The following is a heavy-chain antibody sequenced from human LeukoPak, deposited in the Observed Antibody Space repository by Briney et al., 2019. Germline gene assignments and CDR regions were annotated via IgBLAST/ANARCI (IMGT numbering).Heavy chain of an antibody. V-gene: IGHV3-30*18. CDR1: GFTFSSYG. J-gene: IGHJ4*02. CDR3: AKDRQQLVPDY. CDR2: ISYDGSNK. Sequence: AGGSLRLSCAASGFTFSSYGMHWVRQAPGKGLEWVAVISYDGSNKYYADSVKGRFTISRDNSKNTLYLQMNSLRAEDTAVYYCAKDRQQLVPDYWGQGTLVTVSS. D-gene: IGHD6-13*01.